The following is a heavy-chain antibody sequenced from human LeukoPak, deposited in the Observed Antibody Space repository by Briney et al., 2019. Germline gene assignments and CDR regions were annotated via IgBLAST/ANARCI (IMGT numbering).Heavy chain of an antibody. Sequence: GASVKVSCKASGYTFTSYYMHWMRQAPGQGLEWMGIINPSGGSTSYAQKFQGRVTMTRDTSTSTVYMELSSLRSEDSAVYYCARDTSRAVAGTDYYYYYYMDVWGKGTTVTVSS. CDR1: GYTFTSYY. J-gene: IGHJ6*03. CDR3: ARDTSRAVAGTDYYYYYYMDV. D-gene: IGHD6-19*01. CDR2: INPSGGST. V-gene: IGHV1-46*03.